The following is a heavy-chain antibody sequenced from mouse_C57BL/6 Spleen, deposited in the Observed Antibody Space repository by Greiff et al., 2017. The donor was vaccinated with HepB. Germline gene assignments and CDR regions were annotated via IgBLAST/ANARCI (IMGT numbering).Heavy chain of an antibody. CDR1: GYTFTSYG. CDR3: ARGDWDVGRFAY. V-gene: IGHV1-81*01. Sequence: QVQLQQSGAELARPGASVKLSCKASGYTFTSYGISWVKQRTGQGLEWIGEIYPRSGNTYYNEKFKGKATLTADKSSSTAYMELRSLTSEDAAVYFCARGDWDVGRFAYWGQGTLVTVSA. D-gene: IGHD4-1*01. CDR2: IYPRSGNT. J-gene: IGHJ3*01.